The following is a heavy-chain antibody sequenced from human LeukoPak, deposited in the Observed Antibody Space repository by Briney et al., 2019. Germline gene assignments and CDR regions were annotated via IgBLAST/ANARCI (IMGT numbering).Heavy chain of an antibody. Sequence: SETLSLTCTVSGGSISSYYWSWIRQPPGKGLEWIGYIYYSGSTNYNPSLKSRVTISVDTSKNQFSLKLSSVTAADTAVYYCARGGPPDILTGTYYGMDVWGKGTTVTVSS. CDR2: IYYSGST. CDR3: ARGGPPDILTGTYYGMDV. CDR1: GGSISSYY. D-gene: IGHD3-9*01. J-gene: IGHJ6*04. V-gene: IGHV4-59*01.